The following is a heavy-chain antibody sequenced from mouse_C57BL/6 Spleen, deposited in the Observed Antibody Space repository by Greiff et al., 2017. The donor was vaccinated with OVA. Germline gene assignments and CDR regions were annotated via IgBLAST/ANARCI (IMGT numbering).Heavy chain of an antibody. CDR3: ARHYGSSCWYFDV. CDR2: ISSGSSTI. D-gene: IGHD1-1*01. V-gene: IGHV5-17*01. Sequence: DVKLVESGGGLVKPGGSLKLSCAASGFTFSDYGMHWVRQAPEKGLEWVAYISSGSSTIYYADTVKGRFTISRDNAKNTLFLQMTSLRSEDTAMYYCARHYGSSCWYFDVWGTGTTVTVSS. CDR1: GFTFSDYG. J-gene: IGHJ1*03.